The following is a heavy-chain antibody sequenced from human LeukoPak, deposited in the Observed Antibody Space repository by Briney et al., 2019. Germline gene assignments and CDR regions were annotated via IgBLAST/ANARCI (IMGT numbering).Heavy chain of an antibody. Sequence: RTSETLSLTCTVSGGSISSYYWSWIRQPPGKGLEWIGYIYYSGSTNYNPSLKSRVTISVDTSKNQFSLKLSSVTAADTAVYYCARLITMVRGVIRDYWGQGTLVTVSS. D-gene: IGHD3-10*01. CDR2: IYYSGST. V-gene: IGHV4-59*12. CDR1: GGSISSYY. J-gene: IGHJ4*02. CDR3: ARLITMVRGVIRDY.